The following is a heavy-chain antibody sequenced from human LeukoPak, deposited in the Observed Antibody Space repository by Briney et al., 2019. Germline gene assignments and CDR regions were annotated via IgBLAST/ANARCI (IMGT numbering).Heavy chain of an antibody. D-gene: IGHD1-1*01. CDR1: GFNFNDAW. CDR2: LKSRGGGETA. J-gene: IGHJ5*02. V-gene: IGHV3-15*01. Sequence: GGSLRLSCAVSGFNFNDAWMSWVRQAPGKGLEWVGRLKSRGGGETADYSAPVKGRFTVSRDDSQNTLYLQMNSLKIEDTAVYFCSWELDVSFGRRLEHWGQGTLVTVAS. CDR3: SWELDVSFGRRLEH.